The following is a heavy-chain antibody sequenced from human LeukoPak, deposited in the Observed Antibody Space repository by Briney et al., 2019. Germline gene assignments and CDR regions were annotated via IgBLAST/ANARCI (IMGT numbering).Heavy chain of an antibody. CDR3: ARVRVIDWRSSYFVY. CDR2: IYHSGST. V-gene: IGHV4-4*02. Sequence: PSETLSLTCAVSGGSISSSNWWSWVRQPPGKGLEWIGEIYHSGSTNYNPSLKSRVTISVDKSKNQFSLRLISVTAADTAVYFCARVRVIDWRSSYFVYWGQGNLVTVSS. D-gene: IGHD3-9*01. J-gene: IGHJ4*02. CDR1: GGSISSSNW.